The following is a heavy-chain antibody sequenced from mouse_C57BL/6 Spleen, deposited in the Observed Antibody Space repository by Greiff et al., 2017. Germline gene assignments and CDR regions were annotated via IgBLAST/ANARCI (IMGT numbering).Heavy chain of an antibody. Sequence: QVQLQQPGAELVKPGASVKMSCKASGYTFTSYWIPWVKQRPGQGLEWIGDIYPGSGSTNYNEKFKSKATLTVDTSSSTAYMQLSRLTSEDSAVYYCARPYDYDYYDAMDYWGQGTSVTVAS. CDR1: GYTFTSYW. CDR3: ARPYDYDYYDAMDY. CDR2: IYPGSGST. J-gene: IGHJ4*01. V-gene: IGHV1-55*01. D-gene: IGHD2-4*01.